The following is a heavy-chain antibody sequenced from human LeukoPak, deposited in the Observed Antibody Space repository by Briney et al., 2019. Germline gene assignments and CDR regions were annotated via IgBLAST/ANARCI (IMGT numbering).Heavy chain of an antibody. CDR1: GGSFSGYY. D-gene: IGHD2-2*01. CDR2: INHSGST. Sequence: SETLSLTCAVYGGSFSGYYWSWIRQPPGKGLEWIGEINHSGSTNYNPSLKSRVTISVDTSKNQFSLKLSSVTAADTAVYYCARDGSTSPYYYYYYGMDVWGQGTTVTVFS. CDR3: ARDGSTSPYYYYYYGMDV. J-gene: IGHJ6*02. V-gene: IGHV4-34*01.